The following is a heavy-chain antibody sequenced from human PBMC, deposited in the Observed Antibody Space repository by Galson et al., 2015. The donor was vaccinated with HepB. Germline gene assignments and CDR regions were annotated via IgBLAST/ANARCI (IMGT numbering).Heavy chain of an antibody. J-gene: IGHJ4*02. V-gene: IGHV4-30-2*01. Sequence: PLSLTCAVSGGSISSGGYSWSWIRQPPGKGLEWIGYIYHSGSTYYNPSLKSRVTISVDRSKNQFSLKLSSVTAADTAVYYCATRSGSTLSPPFDYWGQGTLVTVSS. D-gene: IGHD3-10*01. CDR3: ATRSGSTLSPPFDY. CDR2: IYHSGST. CDR1: GGSISSGGYS.